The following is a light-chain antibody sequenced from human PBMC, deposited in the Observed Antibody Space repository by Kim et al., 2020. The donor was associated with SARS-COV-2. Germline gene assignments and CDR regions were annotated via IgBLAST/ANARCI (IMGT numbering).Light chain of an antibody. CDR1: QNINSF. CDR2: AAS. V-gene: IGKV1-39*01. Sequence: DIQMTQSPSSLAASVGDRVTITCRASQNINSFLNWYQQRPGKAPKLLIYAASTLQIGVPSRFSGSRSGTDFTLTITSLQPEDFATYYCQQSHTAPLLTFGGGTKLEI. CDR3: QQSHTAPLLT. J-gene: IGKJ4*01.